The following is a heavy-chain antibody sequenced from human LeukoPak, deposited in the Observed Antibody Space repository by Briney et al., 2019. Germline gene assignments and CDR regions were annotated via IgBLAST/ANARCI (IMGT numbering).Heavy chain of an antibody. CDR2: IYYSGST. J-gene: IGHJ4*02. D-gene: IGHD3-22*01. CDR1: GASISSGGYY. Sequence: SETLSLTCTDSGASISSGGYYWSWIRQHPGKGLEWIGYIYYSGSTYCNPSLKSRVTISVDTSKNQFSLKLSSVTAADTAVYYCARDRGYYYDSSGSIDYWGQGTLVTVSS. CDR3: ARDRGYYYDSSGSIDY. V-gene: IGHV4-31*03.